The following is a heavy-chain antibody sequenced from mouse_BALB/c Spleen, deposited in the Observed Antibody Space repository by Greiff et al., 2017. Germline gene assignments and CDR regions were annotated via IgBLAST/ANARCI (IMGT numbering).Heavy chain of an antibody. CDR2: ISTYYGDA. D-gene: IGHD2-1*01. CDR3: ARDGNYDYFDY. J-gene: IGHJ2*01. V-gene: IGHV1S137*01. CDR1: GYTFPDYA. Sequence: VQLQQSGAELVRPGVSVKISCKGSGYTFPDYALHWVKQSHAKSLEWIGVISTYYGDASYNQKFKGKATMTVDKSSSTAYMELARLTSEDSAIYYCARDGNYDYFDYWGQGTTLTVSS.